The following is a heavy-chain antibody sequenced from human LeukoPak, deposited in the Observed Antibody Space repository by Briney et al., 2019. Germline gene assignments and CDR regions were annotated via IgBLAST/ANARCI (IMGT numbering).Heavy chain of an antibody. CDR3: ARVGSGSSSYGYYYMDV. CDR2: ISSSSSYI. Sequence: GGSLRLSCAASGFTFSSHSMNWVRQAPGKGLEWVSSISSSSSYIYYADSVKGRYTISRDNAKNSLYLQMNSLRAEDTAVYYCARVGSGSSSYGYYYMDVWGKGTTVTVSS. CDR1: GFTFSSHS. D-gene: IGHD6-6*01. V-gene: IGHV3-21*01. J-gene: IGHJ6*03.